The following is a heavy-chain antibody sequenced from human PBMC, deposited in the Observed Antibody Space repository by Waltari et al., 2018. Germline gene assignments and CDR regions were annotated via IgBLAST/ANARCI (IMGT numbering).Heavy chain of an antibody. J-gene: IGHJ4*02. CDR1: GDSINNYY. Sequence: QVHLQESGPGLVKPSETLSLTCTVSGDSINNYYWSWIRQPAGKTLEWIGRIYTSGGTSYNPSLNSRVTISLDKSQNQCSLRLTSVTAADTAVYYCARGVVTAPLHLDHWGQGTLVTVSS. D-gene: IGHD2-21*02. CDR2: IYTSGGT. V-gene: IGHV4-4*07. CDR3: ARGVVTAPLHLDH.